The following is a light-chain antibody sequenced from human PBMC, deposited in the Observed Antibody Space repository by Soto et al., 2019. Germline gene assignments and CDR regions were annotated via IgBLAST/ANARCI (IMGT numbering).Light chain of an antibody. CDR2: DVT. CDR3: TSVTSSTPPWV. Sequence: QSALTQPASVSGSPGQSITISCTGTSSDVGGYNYVSWYQQHPGKAPKLMIYDVTNRPSGVSNRFSGSKSGNTASLTTAGLEAEDEDHYCCTSVTSSTPPWVFGGGTKVTVL. CDR1: SSDVGGYNY. V-gene: IGLV2-14*03. J-gene: IGLJ3*02.